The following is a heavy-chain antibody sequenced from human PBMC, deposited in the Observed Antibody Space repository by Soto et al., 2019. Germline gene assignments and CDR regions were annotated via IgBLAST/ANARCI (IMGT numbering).Heavy chain of an antibody. Sequence: QGQLVQSGGEVKKSGASVKVSCKASGYTFSRYGISWVRQAPGQGLEWMGWISGYNGDTNYAQKFQGRVTMTIDTSTTTAYTEMRSLTSDDTAVYYCAKNGQPPYYSYGLDVWGQGTTVTVSS. CDR1: GYTFSRYG. D-gene: IGHD2-8*01. J-gene: IGHJ6*02. CDR3: AKNGQPPYYSYGLDV. CDR2: ISGYNGDT. V-gene: IGHV1-18*01.